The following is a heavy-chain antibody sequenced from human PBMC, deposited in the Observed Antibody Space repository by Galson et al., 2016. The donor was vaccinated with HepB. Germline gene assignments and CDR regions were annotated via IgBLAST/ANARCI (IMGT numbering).Heavy chain of an antibody. CDR2: IYHTATT. CDR1: GDSINSGYY. CDR3: ARDPPRIGPSDCYFDL. Sequence: SETLSLTCTVSGDSINSGYYWGWIRQPPGKGLEWFASIYHTATTYRNPSLKSRVTIFLDTSKNQFSLTLTSVTAADTAVYYCARDPPRIGPSDCYFDLWGRGTLVTVSS. V-gene: IGHV4-38-2*02. J-gene: IGHJ2*01. D-gene: IGHD2-15*01.